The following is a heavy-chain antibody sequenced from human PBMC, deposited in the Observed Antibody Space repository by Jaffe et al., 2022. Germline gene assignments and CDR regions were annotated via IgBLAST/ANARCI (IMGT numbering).Heavy chain of an antibody. Sequence: EVQLVESGGGLVQPGGSLRLSCAASGFTFSSYWMSWVRQAPGKGLEWVANIKQDGSEKYYVDSVKGRFTISRDNAKNSLYLQMNSLRAEDTAVYYCARVGPLYGYSSDYYFDYWGQGTLVTVSS. V-gene: IGHV3-7*01. J-gene: IGHJ4*02. D-gene: IGHD6-19*01. CDR2: IKQDGSEK. CDR3: ARVGPLYGYSSDYYFDY. CDR1: GFTFSSYW.